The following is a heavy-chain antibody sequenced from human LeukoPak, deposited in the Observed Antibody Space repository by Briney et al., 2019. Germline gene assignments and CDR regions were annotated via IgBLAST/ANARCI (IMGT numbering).Heavy chain of an antibody. V-gene: IGHV3-7*04. Sequence: GGSLRLSCAPSGFTFSTYWMAWVRQTPGKGLEWLANINQDGTEINCVDSVKGRLTISRDNGKNSLYLQMHSLRVEDTAVYYCAMDLYGGFFQFCGQGTLVTVSS. J-gene: IGHJ1*01. D-gene: IGHD3-10*02. CDR2: INQDGTEI. CDR1: GFTFSTYW. CDR3: AMDLYGGFFQF.